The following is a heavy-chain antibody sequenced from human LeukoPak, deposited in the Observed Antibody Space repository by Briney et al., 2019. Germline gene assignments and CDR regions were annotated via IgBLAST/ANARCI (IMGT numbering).Heavy chain of an antibody. D-gene: IGHD5-12*01. CDR1: GYTFTSYD. Sequence: ASVRVSCKASGYTFTSYDINWVRQATGQGLEWMGWMNPNSGNTGYAQKFQGRVTMTRNTSISTAYMELSSLRSEDTAVYYCAATRADIVATIAVSYYYGMDVWGQGTTVTVSS. V-gene: IGHV1-8*01. CDR2: MNPNSGNT. CDR3: AATRADIVATIAVSYYYGMDV. J-gene: IGHJ6*02.